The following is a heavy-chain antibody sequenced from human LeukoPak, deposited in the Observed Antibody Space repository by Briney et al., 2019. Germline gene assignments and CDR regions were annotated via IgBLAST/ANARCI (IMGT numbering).Heavy chain of an antibody. CDR3: ASRPNYGAIDP. V-gene: IGHV4-34*01. CDR1: GGSFSGYY. J-gene: IGHJ5*02. CDR2: INHSGST. D-gene: IGHD4-17*01. Sequence: SETLSLTCAVYGGSFSGYYWSWIRQPPGKGLEWIGEINHSGSTNYNPSLKSRVTISVDTSKNQFSLKLSSVTAADTAVYYCASRPNYGAIDPWGQGTLVTLSS.